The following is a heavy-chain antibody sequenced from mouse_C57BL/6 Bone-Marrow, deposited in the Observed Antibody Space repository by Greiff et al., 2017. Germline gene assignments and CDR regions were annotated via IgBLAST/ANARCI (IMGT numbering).Heavy chain of an antibody. CDR1: GYTFTDYY. CDR3: ARWCSGFLFDY. D-gene: IGHD3-2*02. Sequence: QVQLQQSGAELVRPGASVKLSCKASGYTFTDYYINWVKQRPGQGLEWIARIYPGSGNTYYNEKFKGKATLTAEKSSSTAYMQLSSLTSEDSAVYFCARWCSGFLFDYWGQGTTLTVSS. CDR2: IYPGSGNT. J-gene: IGHJ2*01. V-gene: IGHV1-76*01.